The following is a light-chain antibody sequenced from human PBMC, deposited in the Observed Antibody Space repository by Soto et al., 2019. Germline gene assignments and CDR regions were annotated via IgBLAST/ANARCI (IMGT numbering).Light chain of an antibody. CDR2: AAS. V-gene: IGKV1-9*01. CDR1: QGISTY. Sequence: DIQLTQSPSFLSASVGDRVTITCRASQGISTYLAWYQQKPGKAPKLLISAASTLQSGVPSRFSGSGSGTEFPPQMGHLQAENFATYYCQQGGTFGPGNKVDI. J-gene: IGKJ3*01. CDR3: QQGGT.